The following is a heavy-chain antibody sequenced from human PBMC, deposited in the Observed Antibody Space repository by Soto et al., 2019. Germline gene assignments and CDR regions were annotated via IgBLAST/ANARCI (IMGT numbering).Heavy chain of an antibody. D-gene: IGHD6-13*01. CDR1: GYSFTSYW. J-gene: IGHJ6*02. CDR2: IYPGDSDT. CDR3: ARHGIAAAGNYYYYGMDV. V-gene: IGHV5-51*01. Sequence: EVQLVPSGAEVKKPGESLKISCKGSGYSFTSYWIGWVRQMPGKGLEWMGIIYPGDSDTRYSPSFQGQVTISADKSISTAYLQWSSLKASDTAMYYCARHGIAAAGNYYYYGMDVWGQGTTVTVSS.